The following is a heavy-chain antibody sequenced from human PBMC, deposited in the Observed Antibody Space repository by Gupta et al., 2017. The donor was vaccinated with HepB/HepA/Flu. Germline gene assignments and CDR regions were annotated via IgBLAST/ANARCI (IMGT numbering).Heavy chain of an antibody. D-gene: IGHD6-25*01. Sequence: EVQLVESGGGLVQPGGSLRLSCAGSGFTFSSHWMNGVRQAPGKGLEWVANIRQDGSEKKYVDSVKGRFTISRDNAKESVYLQMNSLRAEDTAMYYCARGSGSTTRALDIWGKGTMVTVSS. CDR2: IRQDGSEK. J-gene: IGHJ3*02. CDR1: GFTFSSHW. V-gene: IGHV3-7*01. CDR3: ARGSGSTTRALDI.